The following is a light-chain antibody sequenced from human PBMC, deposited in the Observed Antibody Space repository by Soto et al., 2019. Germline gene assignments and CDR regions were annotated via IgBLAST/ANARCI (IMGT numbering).Light chain of an antibody. J-gene: IGLJ3*02. CDR2: CND. CDR3: ATRDNSLSRWV. V-gene: IGLV1-47*02. CDR1: SSNIGTNY. Sequence: QSVLTQPPSASGTPGQRVTISCSGSSSNIGTNYVYWYKQLPGTAPKLLIYCNDQRPSGVPDRLSGSKSGTSASLAISGLRCEDEADYYCATRDNSLSRWVFGGGTKVTVL.